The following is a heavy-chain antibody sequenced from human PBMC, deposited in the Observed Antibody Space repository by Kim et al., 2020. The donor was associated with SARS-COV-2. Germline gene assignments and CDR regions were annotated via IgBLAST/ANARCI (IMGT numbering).Heavy chain of an antibody. D-gene: IGHD4-17*01. J-gene: IGHJ5*02. V-gene: IGHV3-23*01. CDR3: AKFYGDSENWFDP. Sequence: ADSVKGRFTISRDNSKNTLYLQMNSLRAEDTAVYYCAKFYGDSENWFDPWGQGTLVTVSS.